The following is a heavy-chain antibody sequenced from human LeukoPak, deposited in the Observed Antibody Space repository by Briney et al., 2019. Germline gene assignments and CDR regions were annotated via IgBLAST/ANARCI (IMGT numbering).Heavy chain of an antibody. Sequence: GASVKVSCKVSGYTLNELMIHWVRQSREQGLEWMGGFDPEQGKIIYAQKFQGRVTITEDPSIDTAYMELRTLTAEDSAVYYCASVPSYYDTDAVFSWDDWGQGTQVTVSS. CDR3: ASVPSYYDTDAVFSWDD. V-gene: IGHV1-24*01. D-gene: IGHD3-16*01. J-gene: IGHJ4*02. CDR2: FDPEQGKI. CDR1: GYTLNELM.